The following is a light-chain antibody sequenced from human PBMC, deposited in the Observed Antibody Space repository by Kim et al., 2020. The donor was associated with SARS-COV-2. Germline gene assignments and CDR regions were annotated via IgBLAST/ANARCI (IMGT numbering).Light chain of an antibody. Sequence: ALGQTVRITCQGDSLRRYYASWYQQRPGQGPVLVIYAKDNWPSGIPDRFSGSSAGNIASLTITGAQAEDEADYYCNSRDNSGASYVFGTGTKVTVL. CDR3: NSRDNSGASYV. CDR2: AKD. CDR1: SLRRYY. J-gene: IGLJ1*01. V-gene: IGLV3-19*01.